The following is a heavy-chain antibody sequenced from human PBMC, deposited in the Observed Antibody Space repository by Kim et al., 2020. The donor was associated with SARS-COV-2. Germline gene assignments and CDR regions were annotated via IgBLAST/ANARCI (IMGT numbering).Heavy chain of an antibody. J-gene: IGHJ4*02. D-gene: IGHD3-10*01. V-gene: IGHV7-4-1*02. CDR2: INTNNGSQ. CDR1: GYSFTSYG. Sequence: ASVKVSCKASGYSFTSYGMNWVRLAPGHGLEWMGWINTNNGSQTYARDFAGRFVFSVDTSVSTAYLQITSLKADDTAVYFCARANSYYGSGSFYYWGQGTLVTVSS. CDR3: ARANSYYGSGSFYY.